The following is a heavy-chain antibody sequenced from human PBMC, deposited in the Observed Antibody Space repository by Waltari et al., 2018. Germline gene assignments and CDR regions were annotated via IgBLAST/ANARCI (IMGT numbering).Heavy chain of an antibody. D-gene: IGHD1-26*01. J-gene: IGHJ4*02. CDR2: ISSSSSTI. CDR1: GFTFSSYS. CDR3: ARVGVGATLGY. Sequence: EVQLVESGGGLVQPGGSLRLSCAASGFTFSSYSMNWVRQAPGKGLEWVSYISSSSSTIYYADSVKGRFTNSRDNAKNSLYLQMNSLRAEDTAVYYCARVGVGATLGYWGQGTLVTVSS. V-gene: IGHV3-48*04.